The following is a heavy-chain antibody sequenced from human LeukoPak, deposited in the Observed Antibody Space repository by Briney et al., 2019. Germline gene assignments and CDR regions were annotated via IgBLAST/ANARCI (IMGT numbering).Heavy chain of an antibody. CDR1: GFTFSDYY. V-gene: IGHV3-11*01. D-gene: IGHD2-15*01. CDR3: ARVLRYCSGGNCYSGGLGYMDV. Sequence: PGGSLRLPCAASGFTFSDYYMSWIRQAPGKGLEWVSSISRSGSTKYYADSVKGRFTISRDNAKNSLFLQMNSLRAEDTAVYYCARVLRYCSGGNCYSGGLGYMDVWGKGTTVTISS. J-gene: IGHJ6*03. CDR2: ISRSGSTK.